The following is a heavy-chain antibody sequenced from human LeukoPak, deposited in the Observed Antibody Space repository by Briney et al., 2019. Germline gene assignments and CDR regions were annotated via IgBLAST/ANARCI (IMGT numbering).Heavy chain of an antibody. V-gene: IGHV1-58*01. J-gene: IGHJ4*02. CDR2: IVVGSGNT. Sequence: SVKVSCKASGFTFTSSAVQWVRRARGQRLEWIGWIVVGSGNTNYAQKFQERVAITRDMSTSTAYMELSSLRSEDTAVYYCAASPDYYDSSGYSYYFDYWGQGTLVTVSS. CDR3: AASPDYYDSSGYSYYFDY. CDR1: GFTFTSSA. D-gene: IGHD3-22*01.